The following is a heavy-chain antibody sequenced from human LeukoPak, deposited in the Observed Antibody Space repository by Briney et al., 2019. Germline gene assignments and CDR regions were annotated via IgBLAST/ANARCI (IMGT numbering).Heavy chain of an antibody. CDR1: GGSFSGYY. Sequence: PSETLSLTCAVYGGSFSGYYWSWIRQPPGKGLEWIGEISHSGSTNYNPSLKSRVTISVDTSKNQFSLKLSSVTAADTAVYYCARGGSPIVVVPAAISFDYWGQGTLVTVSS. V-gene: IGHV4-34*01. CDR2: ISHSGST. CDR3: ARGGSPIVVVPAAISFDY. J-gene: IGHJ4*02. D-gene: IGHD2-2*01.